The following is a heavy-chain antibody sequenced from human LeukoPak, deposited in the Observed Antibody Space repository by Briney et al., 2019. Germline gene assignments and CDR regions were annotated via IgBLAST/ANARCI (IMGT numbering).Heavy chain of an antibody. J-gene: IGHJ4*02. Sequence: PSETLSLTCAVSGYSISIGYYWGWIRQPPGKGLEWIGSIYHSGSTYYNPSLKSRVTISVDTSKNQFSLKRSSVTAADTAVYYCARDPTAEYYFDYWGQGTLVTVSS. CDR2: IYHSGST. D-gene: IGHD4-17*01. V-gene: IGHV4-38-2*02. CDR1: GYSISIGYY. CDR3: ARDPTAEYYFDY.